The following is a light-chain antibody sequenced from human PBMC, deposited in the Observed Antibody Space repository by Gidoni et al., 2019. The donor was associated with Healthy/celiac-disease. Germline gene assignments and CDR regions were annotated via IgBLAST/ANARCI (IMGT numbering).Light chain of an antibody. CDR2: DAS. CDR1: HDISNY. V-gene: IGKV1-33*01. CDR3: QQYDNLPIT. Sequence: DIQMTQSPSSLSASVGDRVTITCQASHDISNYLNWYQQKPGKAPKLLIDDASNLETGVPSRISGSGSGTDFTFTISSQQPEDIATYYWQQYDNLPITFGQGTRLEIK. J-gene: IGKJ5*01.